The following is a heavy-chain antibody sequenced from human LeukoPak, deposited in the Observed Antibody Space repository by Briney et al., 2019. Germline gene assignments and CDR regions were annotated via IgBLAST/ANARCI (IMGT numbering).Heavy chain of an antibody. CDR2: IDTNTGAT. V-gene: IGHV1-2*02. Sequence: ASVKVSCKASGYTFTAYYIHWVRQAPGQGLEWMGWIDTNTGATKYAQKFQGRVTITRDTSTRTAYMELSSLISGDTALYYCASEAFCAGGSCNVQRVASWGPGTLVTVSS. D-gene: IGHD2-8*02. J-gene: IGHJ4*02. CDR3: ASEAFCAGGSCNVQRVAS. CDR1: GYTFTAYY.